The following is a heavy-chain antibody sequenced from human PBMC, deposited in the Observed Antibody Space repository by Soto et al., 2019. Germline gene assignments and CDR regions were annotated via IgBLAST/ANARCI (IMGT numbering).Heavy chain of an antibody. D-gene: IGHD6-19*01. J-gene: IGHJ6*02. CDR2: IWYDGSNE. V-gene: IGHV3-33*01. CDR3: ARGSGWADSYYYGMDV. CDR1: GFTFSSYA. Sequence: QVQLVESGGGVVQPGRSLRLSCAASGFTFSSYAMHWVRQAPGKGLEWVAIIWYDGSNEYYGDSVKGRFTISRDNSKKTLCLQMSSLRAEDTAVYYCARGSGWADSYYYGMDVWGQGTTVTVSS.